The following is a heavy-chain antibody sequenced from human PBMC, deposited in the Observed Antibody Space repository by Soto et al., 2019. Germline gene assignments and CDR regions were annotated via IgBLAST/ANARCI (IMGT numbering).Heavy chain of an antibody. CDR3: ASLTSWSQEYYYGMDV. J-gene: IGHJ6*02. CDR2: IRSKGYGGTT. V-gene: IGHV3-49*03. D-gene: IGHD2-2*01. CDR1: GFTFGDFG. Sequence: GGSLRLSCTGSGFTFGDFGMSWFSQAPGKGLEWLSFIRSKGYGGTTESAASVRGRFITSRDDSKSIAYLQMNSLKTEDTAVYYCASLTSWSQEYYYGMDVWGQGTTVTLSS.